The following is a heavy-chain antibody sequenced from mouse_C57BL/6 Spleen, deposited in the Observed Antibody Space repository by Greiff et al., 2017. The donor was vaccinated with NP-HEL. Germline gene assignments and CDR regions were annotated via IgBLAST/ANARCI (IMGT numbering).Heavy chain of an antibody. V-gene: IGHV1-63*01. CDR2: IYPGGGYT. CDR1: GYNFTNYW. Sequence: QVQLQQSGAELVRPGTSVKMSCKASGYNFTNYWIGWAKQRPGHGLEWIGDIYPGGGYTNYNEKFKGKATLTADKSSSPAYMQFSSLTSEDSAIYYDARKSTYYFGYWGQGTTLTVSS. J-gene: IGHJ2*01. D-gene: IGHD6-1*01. CDR3: ARKSTYYFGY.